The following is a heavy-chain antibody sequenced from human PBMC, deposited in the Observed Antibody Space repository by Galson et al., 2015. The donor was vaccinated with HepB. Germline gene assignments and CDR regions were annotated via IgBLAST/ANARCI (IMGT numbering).Heavy chain of an antibody. V-gene: IGHV3-23*01. CDR1: EFTFSNYA. D-gene: IGHD5-18*01. J-gene: IGHJ3*02. CDR2: ISASGGST. CDR3: AKGGRIGYSYGFDALDI. Sequence: SLRLSCAASEFTFSNYAMSWVRQAAGKGLDWVSIISASGGSTYYADSVKGRFTVSRDNSKNTVYLQMNSLRADDTAVYFCAKGGRIGYSYGFDALDIWGQGAMVTVSS.